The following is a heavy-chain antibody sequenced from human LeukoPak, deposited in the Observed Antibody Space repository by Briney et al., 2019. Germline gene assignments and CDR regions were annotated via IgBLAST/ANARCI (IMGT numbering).Heavy chain of an antibody. J-gene: IGHJ4*02. Sequence: SVKVSCKASGGTFSSYAISWVRQAPGQGLEWMGRIIPIFGIANYAQKFQGRVTITADKSTSTAYMELSSLRSEDTAVYYCARDGGYSYGYYFDYWGQGTLVTASS. CDR2: IIPIFGIA. D-gene: IGHD5-18*01. CDR1: GGTFSSYA. CDR3: ARDGGYSYGYYFDY. V-gene: IGHV1-69*04.